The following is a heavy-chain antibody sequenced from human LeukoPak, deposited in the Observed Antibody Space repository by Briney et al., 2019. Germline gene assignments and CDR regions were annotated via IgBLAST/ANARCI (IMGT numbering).Heavy chain of an antibody. CDR1: GGSISSGSYY. CDR2: IYTSGST. D-gene: IGHD4-17*01. V-gene: IGHV4-61*02. Sequence: SETLSLTCTVSGGSISSGSYYWSWIRQPAGKGLEWIGRIYTSGSTNYNPSLKSRVTISVDTSKNQFSLKLSSVTAADTAVYYCARDGDTVTTDNWLDPWGQGTLVTVSS. J-gene: IGHJ5*02. CDR3: ARDGDTVTTDNWLDP.